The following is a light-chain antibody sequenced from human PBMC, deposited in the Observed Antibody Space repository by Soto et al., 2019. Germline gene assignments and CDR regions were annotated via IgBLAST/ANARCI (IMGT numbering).Light chain of an antibody. CDR2: SNN. J-gene: IGLJ1*01. CDR3: AAWDDSLNGYV. Sequence: QSVLTQPPSASGTPGQRVTLSCSGSSSNIGRNTLNWYQQVPGTAPKVVIYSNNQRPSGVPDRFSGSKSGTSASLAISGLQSEDEADYYCAAWDDSLNGYVFGTGTKVTVL. V-gene: IGLV1-44*01. CDR1: SSNIGRNT.